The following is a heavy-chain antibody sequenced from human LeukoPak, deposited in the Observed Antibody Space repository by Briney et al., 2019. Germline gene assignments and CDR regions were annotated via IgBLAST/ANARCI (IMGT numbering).Heavy chain of an antibody. D-gene: IGHD1-26*01. CDR1: GFTFSSYA. CDR2: ISYDGSNK. Sequence: PGGSLRLSCAASGFTFSSYAMHWVRQAPGKGLEWVAVISYDGSNKYYADSVKGRFTISRDNSKNPLYLQMNSLRAEDTAVYYCARCGGSYLPSHWGQGTLVTVSS. V-gene: IGHV3-30-3*01. J-gene: IGHJ4*02. CDR3: ARCGGSYLPSH.